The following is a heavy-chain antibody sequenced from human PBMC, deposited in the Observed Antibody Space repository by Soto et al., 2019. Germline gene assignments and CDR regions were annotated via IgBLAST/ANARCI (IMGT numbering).Heavy chain of an antibody. CDR1: GFTVSSNY. J-gene: IGHJ2*01. CDR3: GRGGGENWYFDL. CDR2: IYTSGTT. V-gene: IGHV3-66*01. Sequence: EVQLVESGGGLVQPGGSLRLSCAASGFTVSSNYMSWVRQAPGKGLEWVSVIYTSGTTYYADSVKGRFTISRDSSKNTLYLQMNSLRAEDTAVYYCGRGGGENWYFDLWGRGTLVTVSS. D-gene: IGHD3-16*01.